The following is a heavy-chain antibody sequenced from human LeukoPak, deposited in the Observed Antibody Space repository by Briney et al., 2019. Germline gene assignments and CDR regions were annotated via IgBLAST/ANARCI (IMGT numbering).Heavy chain of an antibody. CDR3: ARDQYDTWSRRGNFDS. Sequence: GGSLRLSCAASGFTFRIYWMTWVRQAPGKGLEWVGNIKQDGSEKYYVDSVKGRFTISRDNTKNSLCLQMNSLRAEDTAVFYCARDQYDTWSRRGNFDSWGQGTLVIVSS. D-gene: IGHD3-3*01. J-gene: IGHJ4*02. CDR1: GFTFRIYW. V-gene: IGHV3-7*03. CDR2: IKQDGSEK.